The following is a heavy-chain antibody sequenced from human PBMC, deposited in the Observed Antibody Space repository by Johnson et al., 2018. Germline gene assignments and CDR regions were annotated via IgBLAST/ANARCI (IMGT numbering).Heavy chain of an antibody. Sequence: QVQLQESGPGLVKPSQTLSLTCTVSGGSISSGSYYWSLIRQPAGKGLEWIGRIYTSGSTNYNPSLKSRVTISVDTSKNQFSLKLSSVTAADPAVYYCARGFPSYYYDSSGFDAFDIWGQGTMVTVSS. J-gene: IGHJ3*02. CDR1: GGSISSGSYY. V-gene: IGHV4-61*02. D-gene: IGHD3-22*01. CDR3: ARGFPSYYYDSSGFDAFDI. CDR2: IYTSGST.